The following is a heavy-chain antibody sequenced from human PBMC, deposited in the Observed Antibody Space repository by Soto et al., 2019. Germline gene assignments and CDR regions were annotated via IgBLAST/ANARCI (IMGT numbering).Heavy chain of an antibody. J-gene: IGHJ1*01. Sequence: QVQLQESVPGLVKPSQTLSLTCTVSGGSISSGGYHWSWIRQHPGKGLEWIGYIYYSGSTYYNPSLKSRFTISLDTSKNHFSLKLSSVTAAYTAVYYCARGVQHLVKGTLVTVSS. CDR1: GGSISSGGYH. CDR2: IYYSGST. V-gene: IGHV4-31*03. CDR3: ARGVQH.